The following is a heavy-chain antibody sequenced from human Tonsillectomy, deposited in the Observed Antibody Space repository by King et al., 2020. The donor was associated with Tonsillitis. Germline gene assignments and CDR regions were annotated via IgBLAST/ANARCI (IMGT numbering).Heavy chain of an antibody. CDR2: IYPGDSDT. CDR1: GYSFTSYW. Sequence: VQLVESGAEGKKPGESLKISCKISGYSFTSYWIGWVRQMPGKGLEWMGIIYPGDSDTRYSPSFQGQVTISADKSISTAYLQWSSLKASDTAMYYCARGIGVIRGVQSPFDYWGQGTLVTVSS. CDR3: ARGIGVIRGVQSPFDY. J-gene: IGHJ4*02. V-gene: IGHV5-51*01. D-gene: IGHD3-10*01.